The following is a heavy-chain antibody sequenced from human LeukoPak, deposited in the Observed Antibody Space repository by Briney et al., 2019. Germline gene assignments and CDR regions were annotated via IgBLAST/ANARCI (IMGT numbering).Heavy chain of an antibody. CDR3: AGLKRPLRSAFDI. V-gene: IGHV4-39*07. CDR2: IYYSGST. CDR1: GVSISSSSYY. D-gene: IGHD1-1*01. Sequence: SETLSLTCTVSGVSISSSSYYWGWIRQPPGKGLEWIGSIYYSGSTYYNPSLKSRGTISVDTSMNQFSLKLTSVATADTALYFCAGLKRPLRSAFDIWGQGAMVTVSS. J-gene: IGHJ3*02.